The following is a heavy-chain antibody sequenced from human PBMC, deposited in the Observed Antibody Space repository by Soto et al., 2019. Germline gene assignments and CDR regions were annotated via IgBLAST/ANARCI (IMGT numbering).Heavy chain of an antibody. D-gene: IGHD2-2*01. J-gene: IGHJ4*02. CDR3: ARRREYDLDY. CDR2: IYYSGMT. V-gene: IGHV4-39*01. Sequence: PSETLSLTCTVSCGSISSSSYYWGWIRQPPGKGLEWIGSIYYSGMTYYNPSLKSRVTISVDTSKNQLSLKLSAGTAAETAVYYCARRREYDLDYGSQGALVTVAS. CDR1: CGSISSSSYY.